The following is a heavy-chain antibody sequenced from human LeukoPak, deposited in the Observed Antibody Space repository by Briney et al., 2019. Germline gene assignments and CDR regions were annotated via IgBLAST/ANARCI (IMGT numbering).Heavy chain of an antibody. D-gene: IGHD6-6*01. V-gene: IGHV1-69*13. Sequence: SVKVSCTASGGTFSSYAISWGRQAPGQGLEWMGGIIPIFGTANYAQKFQGRVTITADESTSTAYMELSSLRSEDTAVYYCASGIPPRVYSSSSSNAYWGQGTLVTVSS. J-gene: IGHJ4*02. CDR3: ASGIPPRVYSSSSSNAY. CDR1: GGTFSSYA. CDR2: IIPIFGTA.